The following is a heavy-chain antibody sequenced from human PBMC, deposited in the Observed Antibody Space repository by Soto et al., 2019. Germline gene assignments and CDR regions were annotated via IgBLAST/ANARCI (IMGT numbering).Heavy chain of an antibody. Sequence: SETLSLTCTVSGGSISSGGYYWSWIRQHPGKGLEWIGYIYYSGSTYYNPSLKSRVTISVDTSKNQFSLKLSSVTAADTAVYYCARGWVSLRITMVRGVLNWFDPWGQGTLVTVSS. CDR3: ARGWVSLRITMVRGVLNWFDP. V-gene: IGHV4-31*03. CDR1: GGSISSGGYY. CDR2: IYYSGST. J-gene: IGHJ5*02. D-gene: IGHD3-10*01.